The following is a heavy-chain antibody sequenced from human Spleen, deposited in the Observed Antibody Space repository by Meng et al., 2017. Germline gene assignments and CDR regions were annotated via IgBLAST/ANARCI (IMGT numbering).Heavy chain of an antibody. D-gene: IGHD2-21*01. CDR2: IHLNGRP. CDR1: GGSITSASW. J-gene: IGHJ4*02. V-gene: IGHV4-4*02. CDR3: AREGVPYVPGDL. Sequence: QVQLQESGPGEVKPAGTLARTCAVSGGSITSASWWSWVRQPPGKGLEWIGEIHLNGRPNYNPSLKSRVTISIDKSENHFSLKLTSVTAADTALYYCAREGVPYVPGDLWGQGTLVTVSS.